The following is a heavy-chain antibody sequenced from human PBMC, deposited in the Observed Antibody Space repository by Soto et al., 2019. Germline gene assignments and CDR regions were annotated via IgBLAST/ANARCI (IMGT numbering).Heavy chain of an antibody. D-gene: IGHD3-10*01. CDR2: IGRDSGKATT. CDR1: GYSFKDYG. V-gene: IGHV1-18*01. CDR3: ARDYYQVGSYWTDCFNP. J-gene: IGHJ5*02. Sequence: QVQLVQSGTEVKEPGASVKVSCKASGYSFKDYGISWVRQAPGQGLEWMGWIGRDSGKATTNYAQKFQGRVTMTTDTSTTTVYMEVRSLRSDDTAVYFCARDYYQVGSYWTDCFNPWGQGTLVIVSS.